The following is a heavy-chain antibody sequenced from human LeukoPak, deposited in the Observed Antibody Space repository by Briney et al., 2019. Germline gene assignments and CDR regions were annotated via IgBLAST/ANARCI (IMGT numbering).Heavy chain of an antibody. CDR2: INSDGSST. CDR3: ARGGSYSSSWTLWY. Sequence: GGSLRLSCAASGFTFSSYWMHWVPQAPGKGLVWVSRINSDGSSTTYADSVKGRFTISRDNAKNTLYLQMNSLRAEDTAVYYCARGGSYSSSWTLWYWRQGTLVTVSA. J-gene: IGHJ4*02. V-gene: IGHV3-74*01. D-gene: IGHD6-13*01. CDR1: GFTFSSYW.